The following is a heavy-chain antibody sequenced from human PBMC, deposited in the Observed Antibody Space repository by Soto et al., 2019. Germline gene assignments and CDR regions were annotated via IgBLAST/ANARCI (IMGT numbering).Heavy chain of an antibody. Sequence: PGGSLRLSCAASGFEFNTYGMHWVRQAPGKGLEWVAIISYNGNNKYYADSVKGRFTISRDDSKNTLYLQMNSLGTEDTAVYYCAKDPASWELLYPDSWGQGTQVTVSS. CDR2: ISYNGNNK. CDR1: GFEFNTYG. CDR3: AKDPASWELLYPDS. V-gene: IGHV3-30*05. D-gene: IGHD2-2*02. J-gene: IGHJ4*02.